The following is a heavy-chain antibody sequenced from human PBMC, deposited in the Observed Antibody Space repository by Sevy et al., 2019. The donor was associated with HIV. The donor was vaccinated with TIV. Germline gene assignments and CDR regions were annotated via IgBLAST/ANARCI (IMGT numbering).Heavy chain of an antibody. J-gene: IGHJ6*02. CDR3: ASDSYGGKYYYYGMDV. CDR1: GGTFSSYA. CDR2: IIPIFGTA. D-gene: IGHD3-10*01. V-gene: IGHV1-69*13. Sequence: ATVKVSCKASGGTFSSYAISWVRQAPGQGLEWMGGIIPIFGTANYAQKFQGRVTITADESTSTAYMELSSLRSEDTAVYYCASDSYGGKYYYYGMDVWGPGTTVTVSS.